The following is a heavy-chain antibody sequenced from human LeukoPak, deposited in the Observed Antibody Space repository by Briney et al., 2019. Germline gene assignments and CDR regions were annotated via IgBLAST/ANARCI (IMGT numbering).Heavy chain of an antibody. CDR2: IIPIFGTA. J-gene: IGHJ4*02. CDR1: GGTFSSYA. V-gene: IGHV1-69*05. CDR3: AREPDHYSGYYDY. Sequence: SVKVSCKASGGTFSSYAISWVRQAPGQGLEWMGGIIPIFGTANYAQKFQGRVTITTDESTSTAYMELSSLRSEDTAVYYCAREPDHYSGYYDYWGQGTLVTVSS. D-gene: IGHD3-22*01.